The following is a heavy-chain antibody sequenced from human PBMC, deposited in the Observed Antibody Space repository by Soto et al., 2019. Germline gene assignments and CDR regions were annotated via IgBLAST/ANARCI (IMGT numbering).Heavy chain of an antibody. J-gene: IGHJ3*02. CDR1: GYPVTAYY. Sequence: QLHLVQSGAVVKKPGASVTVSCSASGYPVTAYYMHWVRQAPGRGLEWMGGINPATGAAKYTQTFQGRGPMTRDTSPSTVFMELSGLTSEDPAVFYWARGGGVGVAGSAAFDMWGQGTLVTVSS. V-gene: IGHV1-2*02. D-gene: IGHD3-3*01. CDR2: INPATGAA. CDR3: ARGGGVGVAGSAAFDM.